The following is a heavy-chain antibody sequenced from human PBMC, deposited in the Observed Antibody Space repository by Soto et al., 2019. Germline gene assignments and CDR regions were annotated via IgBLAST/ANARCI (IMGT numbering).Heavy chain of an antibody. CDR2: ISGSGGGT. CDR3: AKRELTIKAGGFGMDV. CDR1: GFTFSSYA. J-gene: IGHJ6*02. Sequence: GGSLRLSCAASGFTFSSYAMSWVRQAPGKGLEWVSAISGSGGGTYYADSVKGRFTISRDNSKNTLYLQMNSLRAEDTAVYYCAKRELTIKAGGFGMDVWGPGTTATVS. D-gene: IGHD3-10*01. V-gene: IGHV3-23*01.